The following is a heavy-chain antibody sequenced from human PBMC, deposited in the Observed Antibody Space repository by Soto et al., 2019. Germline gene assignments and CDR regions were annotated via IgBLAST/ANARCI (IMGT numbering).Heavy chain of an antibody. CDR1: GFTFSNYV. CDR2: ISSSGGST. Sequence: GGSLRLSCGASGFTFSNYVMSWVRLAPGEGLEWVSAISSSGGSTYYAASVKGRFTISRDNSKNTLYLQMSSLRAEDTAVYYCAKSPSRRGSQTVDTAMVCSFDAWGQGTLVTVSS. CDR3: AKSPSRRGSQTVDTAMVCSFDA. D-gene: IGHD5-18*01. J-gene: IGHJ4*02. V-gene: IGHV3-23*01.